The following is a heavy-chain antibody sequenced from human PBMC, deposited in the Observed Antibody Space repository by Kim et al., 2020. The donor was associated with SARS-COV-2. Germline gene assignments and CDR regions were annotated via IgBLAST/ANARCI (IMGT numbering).Heavy chain of an antibody. J-gene: IGHJ5*02. D-gene: IGHD1-1*01. Sequence: SETLSLTCTVSGGSISSGGYYWSWIRQHPGKGLEWIGYIYYSGSTYYNPSLKSRVTISVDTSKNQFSLKLSSVTAADTAVYYCARDRDSQRGPRNWFDPWGQGTLVTVSS. CDR1: GGSISSGGYY. CDR3: ARDRDSQRGPRNWFDP. V-gene: IGHV4-31*03. CDR2: IYYSGST.